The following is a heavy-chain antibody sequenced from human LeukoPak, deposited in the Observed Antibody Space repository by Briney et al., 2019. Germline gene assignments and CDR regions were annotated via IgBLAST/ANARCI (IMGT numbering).Heavy chain of an antibody. Sequence: SETLSLTCTVSGGSISSYYWSWIRQPPGKGLEWIGYIYYSGSTNYNPSLKSRVTISVDTSKNQFSLKLSSVTAADTAVYYCARVGRATYYYYYMDVWGKGTTVTISS. CDR1: GGSISSYY. CDR3: ARVGRATYYYYYMDV. CDR2: IYYSGST. J-gene: IGHJ6*03. D-gene: IGHD1-26*01. V-gene: IGHV4-59*01.